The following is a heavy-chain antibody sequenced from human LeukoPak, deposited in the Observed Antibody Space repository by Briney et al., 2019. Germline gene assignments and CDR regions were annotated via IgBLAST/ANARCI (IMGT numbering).Heavy chain of an antibody. CDR1: GYTFTGYY. V-gene: IGHV1-2*04. CDR3: ARGGMVRGVLGDY. Sequence: ASVKVSCKASGYTFTGYYMHWVRQAPGQGLEWMGWINPNSGGTNYTQKFQGWVTMTRDTSISTAYMELSRLRSDDTAVYYCARGGMVRGVLGDYWGQGTLVTVSS. J-gene: IGHJ4*02. CDR2: INPNSGGT. D-gene: IGHD3-10*01.